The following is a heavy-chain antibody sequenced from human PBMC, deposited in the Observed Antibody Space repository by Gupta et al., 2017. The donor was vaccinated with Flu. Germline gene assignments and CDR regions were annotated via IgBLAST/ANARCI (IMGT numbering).Heavy chain of an antibody. CDR1: GGSFSGYY. J-gene: IGHJ3*02. CDR3: ARVSSLITIFGVVTYHDAFDI. V-gene: IGHV4-34*01. D-gene: IGHD3-3*01. Sequence: QVQLQQWGAGLLKPSETLSLTCAVYGGSFSGYYWSWIRQPPGKGLEWIGEINHSGSTNYNPSLKSRVTISVDTSKNQFSLKLSSVTAADTAVYYCARVSSLITIFGVVTYHDAFDIWGQGTMVTVSS. CDR2: INHSGST.